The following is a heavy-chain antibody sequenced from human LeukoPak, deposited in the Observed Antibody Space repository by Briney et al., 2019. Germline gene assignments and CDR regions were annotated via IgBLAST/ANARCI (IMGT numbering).Heavy chain of an antibody. V-gene: IGHV5-51*01. CDR3: ARHIGYYYGSGSYQTNWFDP. CDR2: IYPGDSDT. J-gene: IGHJ5*02. Sequence: GESLKISCKGSGYSFTSYWIAWVRQMPGKGLEWMGIIYPGDSDTRYSPSFQGQVTFSADKSITTAYLQWSSLKASDTAMYYCARHIGYYYGSGSYQTNWFDPWGQGTLVTVSS. CDR1: GYSFTSYW. D-gene: IGHD3-10*01.